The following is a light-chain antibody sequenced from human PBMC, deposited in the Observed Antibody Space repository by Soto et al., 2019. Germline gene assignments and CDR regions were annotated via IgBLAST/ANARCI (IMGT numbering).Light chain of an antibody. CDR1: SSDVGTHKF. J-gene: IGLJ3*02. CDR3: CSYAHSSVVFGGGTSVL. V-gene: IGLV2-23*01. CDR2: EGS. Sequence: QSVLTQPASVSGSPGQSITISCTRTSSDVGTHKFVSWYQQHPGKAPKLMIYEGSHRPSGVSDRFSDSTSGNTASLTISGLQAEDEADYYCCSYAHSSVVFGGGTSVLFGGGTKVTVL.